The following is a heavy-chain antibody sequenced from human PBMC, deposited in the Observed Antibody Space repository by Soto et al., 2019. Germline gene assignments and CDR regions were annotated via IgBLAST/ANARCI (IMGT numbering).Heavy chain of an antibody. J-gene: IGHJ6*03. CDR2: ISSSSSYI. Sequence: EVQLVESGGGLVKPGGSLRLSCAASGFTFSSYSMNWVRQAPGKGLEWVSSISSSSSYIYYADSVKGRFTISRDNAKNSLYLQMNSLRAEDTAVYYCARDLFGELFNYYYYYYVDVWGKGTTVTVSS. D-gene: IGHD3-10*02. V-gene: IGHV3-21*01. CDR1: GFTFSSYS. CDR3: ARDLFGELFNYYYYYYVDV.